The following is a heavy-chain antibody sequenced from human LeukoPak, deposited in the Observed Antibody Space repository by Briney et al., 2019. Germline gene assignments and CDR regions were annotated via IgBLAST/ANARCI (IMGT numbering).Heavy chain of an antibody. CDR2: ISAYNGNT. CDR1: GGSFNYHA. CDR3: ARHGLGLGATTRDY. D-gene: IGHD1-26*01. Sequence: HGASVKVSCKASGGSFNYHALTWVRQAPGQGLEWMGWISAYNGNTNYAQKLQGRVTMTTDTSTSTAYMELRSLRSDDTAVYYCARHGLGLGATTRDYWGQGTLVTVSS. J-gene: IGHJ4*02. V-gene: IGHV1-18*01.